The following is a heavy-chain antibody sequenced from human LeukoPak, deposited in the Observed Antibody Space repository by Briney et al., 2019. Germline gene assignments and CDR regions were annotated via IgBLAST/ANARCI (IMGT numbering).Heavy chain of an antibody. CDR2: IYSGGST. Sequence: GGSLRLSCAASGFTVSSNYMSWVRQAPGKGLEWVSVIYSGGSTYYADSVKGRFTISRDNSKNTLYLQMNSLRAEDTAVYYCARAPYCRSTSCYSNYFDYWGQGTLVTVSS. CDR3: ARAPYCRSTSCYSNYFDY. V-gene: IGHV3-66*02. CDR1: GFTVSSNY. J-gene: IGHJ4*02. D-gene: IGHD2-2*01.